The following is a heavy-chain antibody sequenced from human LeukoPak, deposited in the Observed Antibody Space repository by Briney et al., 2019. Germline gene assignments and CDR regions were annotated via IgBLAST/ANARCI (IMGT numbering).Heavy chain of an antibody. CDR1: GFSFSHYE. V-gene: IGHV3-48*03. D-gene: IGHD1-26*01. J-gene: IGHJ3*02. CDR3: ARGWDDGRHFDI. Sequence: GGSLRLSCAASGFSFSHYEMNWVRQAPGKGLEWVSKIITSSTIHYADSVKGRFTISRDDAKSSLYLQMNSLTAEDTAIYYCARGWDDGRHFDIWGQGTMVTVSS. CDR2: IITSSTI.